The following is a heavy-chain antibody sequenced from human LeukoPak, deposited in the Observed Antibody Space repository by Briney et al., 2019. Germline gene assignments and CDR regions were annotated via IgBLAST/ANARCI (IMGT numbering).Heavy chain of an antibody. Sequence: SETLSLTCTVSGGSISSYYWSWLRQPPGKGLEWIGYIYYSASTNYNPSLKSRVAISVDTSKNQFSLKLSSVTAADTAVYYCARDRYYGSGDFYGMDVWGQGTTVTVSS. CDR1: GGSISSYY. D-gene: IGHD3-10*01. CDR3: ARDRYYGSGDFYGMDV. J-gene: IGHJ6*02. CDR2: IYYSAST. V-gene: IGHV4-59*01.